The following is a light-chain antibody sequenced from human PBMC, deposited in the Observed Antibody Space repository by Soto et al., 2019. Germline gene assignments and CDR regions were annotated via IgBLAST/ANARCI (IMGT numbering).Light chain of an antibody. CDR1: SSDVGGYKH. CDR3: NSQRSRYTRL. J-gene: IGLJ1*01. CDR2: EDS. V-gene: IGLV2-14*01. Sequence: QSVLAQHASVSGSPGHSITIYCTGTSSDVGGYKHVSWNQYHPGIAPKLTIYEDSNRPTGVSNRFSGSKSGSTASLSISGLQDYYVANYYCNSQRSRYTRLFAIGTDVTVL.